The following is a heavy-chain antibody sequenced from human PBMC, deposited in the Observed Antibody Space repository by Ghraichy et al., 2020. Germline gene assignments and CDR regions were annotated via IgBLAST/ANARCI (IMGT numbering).Heavy chain of an antibody. D-gene: IGHD3-22*01. CDR3: ARPSGYYLSYWYFDL. Sequence: LTCAASGFTFSSYSMNWVRQAPGKGLEWVSSISSSSSYIYYADSVKGRFTISRDNAKNSLYLQMNSLRAEDTAVYYCARPSGYYLSYWYFDLWGRGTLVTVSS. V-gene: IGHV3-21*01. CDR1: GFTFSSYS. CDR2: ISSSSSYI. J-gene: IGHJ2*01.